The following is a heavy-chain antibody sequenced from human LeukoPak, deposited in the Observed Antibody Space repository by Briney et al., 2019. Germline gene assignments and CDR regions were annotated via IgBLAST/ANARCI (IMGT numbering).Heavy chain of an antibody. J-gene: IGHJ5*02. Sequence: GGSLRLSCAASGFTFSSYSMNWARQAPGKGLEWVSSISSSSSYIYYADSVKGRFTISRDNTKNSLYLQMNSLRAEDTAVYYCARDMDTAMLRPNWFDPWGQGTLVTVSS. CDR1: GFTFSSYS. V-gene: IGHV3-21*01. D-gene: IGHD5-18*01. CDR3: ARDMDTAMLRPNWFDP. CDR2: ISSSSSYI.